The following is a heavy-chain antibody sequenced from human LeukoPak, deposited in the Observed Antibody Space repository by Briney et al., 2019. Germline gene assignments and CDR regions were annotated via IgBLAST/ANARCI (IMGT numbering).Heavy chain of an antibody. D-gene: IGHD2-15*01. CDR1: GYTFTGYY. V-gene: IGHV1-2*02. CDR2: INPNSGGT. Sequence: EASVKVSCKASGYTFTGYYMHWVRQAPGQGLEWMGWINPNSGGTNYAQKFQGGVTMTRDTSISTAYMELSRLRSDDTAVYYCARVRRYCSGGSCYSAYYFDYWGQGTLVTVSS. J-gene: IGHJ4*02. CDR3: ARVRRYCSGGSCYSAYYFDY.